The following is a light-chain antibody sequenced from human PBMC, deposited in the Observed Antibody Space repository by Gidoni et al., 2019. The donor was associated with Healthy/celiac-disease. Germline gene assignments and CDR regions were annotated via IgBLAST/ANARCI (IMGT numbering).Light chain of an antibody. Sequence: DIQMTQSPSTLPASVRDRVTITCRASQSISSWLAWYQQKPGKAPKLLIYDASSLESGVPSRFSGSGSGTEFTLTISSLQPDDFAAYYCQQYNSYPCTFGQGTKLEIK. J-gene: IGKJ2*02. CDR3: QQYNSYPCT. V-gene: IGKV1-5*01. CDR2: DAS. CDR1: QSISSW.